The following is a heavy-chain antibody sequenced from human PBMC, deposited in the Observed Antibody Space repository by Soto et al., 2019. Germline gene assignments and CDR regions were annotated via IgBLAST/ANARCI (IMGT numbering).Heavy chain of an antibody. D-gene: IGHD5-12*01. CDR3: AKYLGGSDYDQLHFDY. Sequence: EVQLLESGGGLVQPGGSLRLSCAASGFTFSSYAMSWVRQAPGKGLEWVSAISGSGGSTYYADSVKGRFTISRDNSKNTLYLQMNSLRAEDTAVYYCAKYLGGSDYDQLHFDYWGQGTLVTVSS. CDR1: GFTFSSYA. CDR2: ISGSGGST. J-gene: IGHJ4*02. V-gene: IGHV3-23*01.